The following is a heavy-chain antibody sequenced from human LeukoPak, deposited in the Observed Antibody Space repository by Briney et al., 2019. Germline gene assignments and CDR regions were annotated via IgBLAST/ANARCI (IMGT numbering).Heavy chain of an antibody. CDR2: IFYSGST. V-gene: IGHV4-39*07. D-gene: IGHD1/OR15-1a*01. J-gene: IGHJ4*02. Sequence: SETLSLTCTVSGGSISTSNYYWGWIRQPPGKGLEWIGNIFYSGSTYYSPSLKSRVTISVDTSKNRFSLKPYSVTAADTAVYYCARLGEQYFSDYWGQGTLVTVSS. CDR1: GGSISTSNYY. CDR3: ARLGEQYFSDY.